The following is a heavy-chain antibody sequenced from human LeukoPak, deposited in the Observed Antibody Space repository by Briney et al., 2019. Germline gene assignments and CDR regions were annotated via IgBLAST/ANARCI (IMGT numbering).Heavy chain of an antibody. V-gene: IGHV3-48*01. Sequence: GGSLRLSCAASGFTFSSYSMNWVRQAPGKGLEWVSYISSSSSTIYYADSVKGRFTISRDNAKNSLYLQMNSLRAEDTAVYYCAKDRRDSSGQYYFDYWGQGTLVTVSS. J-gene: IGHJ4*02. CDR3: AKDRRDSSGQYYFDY. D-gene: IGHD6-19*01. CDR2: ISSSSSTI. CDR1: GFTFSSYS.